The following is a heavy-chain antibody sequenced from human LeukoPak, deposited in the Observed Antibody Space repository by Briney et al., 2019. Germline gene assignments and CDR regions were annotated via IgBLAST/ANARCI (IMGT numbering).Heavy chain of an antibody. Sequence: GGSLSLSCAASGFTSHIYAMNWVRQAPGKGLEWVSAINGGGDVTFYADSVRGRFTIYRDNSKNTLYLQMNSLRPEDTAVYYCAKNGLAASGSEFPGHRWGQGTLVTVSS. CDR3: AKNGLAASGSEFPGHR. J-gene: IGHJ5*02. CDR2: INGGGDVT. V-gene: IGHV3-23*01. CDR1: GFTSHIYA. D-gene: IGHD6-25*01.